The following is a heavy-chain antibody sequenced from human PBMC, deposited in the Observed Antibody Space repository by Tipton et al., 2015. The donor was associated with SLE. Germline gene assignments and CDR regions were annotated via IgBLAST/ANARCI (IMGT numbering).Heavy chain of an antibody. J-gene: IGHJ3*02. D-gene: IGHD6-19*01. CDR3: AKDLKQWLANDAFDI. Sequence: GSLRLSCAASGFTFSSYGMHWVRQAPGKGLEWVAFIRYDGSNKYYADSVKGRFTISRDNSKNTLYLQMNSLRAEDTAVYYCAKDLKQWLANDAFDIWGQGTMVTVSS. CDR2: IRYDGSNK. V-gene: IGHV3-30*02. CDR1: GFTFSSYG.